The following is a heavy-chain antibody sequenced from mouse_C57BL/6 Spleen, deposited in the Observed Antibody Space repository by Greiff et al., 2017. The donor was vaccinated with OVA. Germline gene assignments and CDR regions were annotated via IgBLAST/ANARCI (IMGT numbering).Heavy chain of an antibody. D-gene: IGHD2-1*01. Sequence: QVQLQQSGAELARPGASVKLSCKASGYTFTSYGISWVKQRTGQGLEWIGEIYPRSGNTYYNEKFKGKATLTADKSSSTAYMELRSLTSEDSAVYFCARPGGNWSYYEMDYWGKGTSVTVSS. CDR2: IYPRSGNT. V-gene: IGHV1-81*01. J-gene: IGHJ4*01. CDR3: ARPGGNWSYYEMDY. CDR1: GYTFTSYG.